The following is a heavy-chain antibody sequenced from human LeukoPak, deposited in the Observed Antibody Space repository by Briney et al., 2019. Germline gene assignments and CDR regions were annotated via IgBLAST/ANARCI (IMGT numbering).Heavy chain of an antibody. CDR3: ARDDCSSISCYHNWFDP. V-gene: IGHV3-7*01. Sequence: HPGGSLRLSCAASGFTFSSYWMSWVRQAPGKGLEWVANIKQDGSEKYSVDSVEGRFTISRDNAKNSLYLQMNSLRAEDTAVYYCARDDCSSISCYHNWFDPWGQGTLVTVSS. J-gene: IGHJ5*02. D-gene: IGHD2-2*01. CDR2: IKQDGSEK. CDR1: GFTFSSYW.